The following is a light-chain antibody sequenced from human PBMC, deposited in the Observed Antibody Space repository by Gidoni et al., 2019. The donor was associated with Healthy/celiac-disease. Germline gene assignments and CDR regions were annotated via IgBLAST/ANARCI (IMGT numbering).Light chain of an antibody. J-gene: IGKJ1*01. V-gene: IGKV1-33*01. Sequence: DIQMTQSPSSLSASVGDRVTITCQASQDISNYLNWYQQKPGKAPKLLIYYVSNLETGVPSSFSGSGSGTDFTFTISSLQPEDIATYYCQQYDNLPTWTFGQGTKVEIK. CDR1: QDISNY. CDR3: QQYDNLPTWT. CDR2: YVS.